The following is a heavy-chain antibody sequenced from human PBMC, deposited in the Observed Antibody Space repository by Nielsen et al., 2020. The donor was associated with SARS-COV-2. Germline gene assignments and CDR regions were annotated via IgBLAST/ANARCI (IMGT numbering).Heavy chain of an antibody. CDR3: ARHGVSITVTLLFDY. V-gene: IGHV4/OR15-8*01. Sequence: ESLKISCAASGFTFSSYWMSWVRQPPGKGLEWIGEIYHSGSTNYNPSLKSRVTISVDKSKNQFSLKLSSVTAADTAVYYCARHGVSITVTLLFDYWGQGTLVTVSS. CDR2: IYHSGST. J-gene: IGHJ4*02. CDR1: GFTFSSYW. D-gene: IGHD4-11*01.